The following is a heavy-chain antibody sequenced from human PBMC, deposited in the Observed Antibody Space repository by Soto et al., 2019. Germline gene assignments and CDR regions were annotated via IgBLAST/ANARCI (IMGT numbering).Heavy chain of an antibody. CDR2: ISSSSSYI. J-gene: IGHJ3*02. D-gene: IGHD2-2*01. CDR1: GFTFSSYS. Sequence: GGSLRLSCAASGFTFSSYSMNWVRQAPGKGLEWVSSISSSSSYIYYADSVKGRFTISRDNAKNSLYLQMNSLRAEDTAVYYCARDRSGGYCSSTSCFAFDIWGQGTMVTVSS. V-gene: IGHV3-21*01. CDR3: ARDRSGGYCSSTSCFAFDI.